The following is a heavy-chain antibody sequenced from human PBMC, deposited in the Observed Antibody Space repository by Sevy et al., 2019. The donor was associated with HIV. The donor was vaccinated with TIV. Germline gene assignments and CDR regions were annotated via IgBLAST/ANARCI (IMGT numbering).Heavy chain of an antibody. CDR2: ISSSGSTI. CDR3: ARRSGGLHRNNWFDP. CDR1: GFTFSDYY. J-gene: IGHJ5*02. D-gene: IGHD3-16*01. V-gene: IGHV3-11*01. Sequence: GGSLRLSCAASGFTFSDYYMSWIRQAPGKGLEWVSYISSSGSTIYCADSVKGRFTISRDNAKNSLYLQMNSLRAEDTAVYYCARRSGGLHRNNWFDPWGQGTLVTVSS.